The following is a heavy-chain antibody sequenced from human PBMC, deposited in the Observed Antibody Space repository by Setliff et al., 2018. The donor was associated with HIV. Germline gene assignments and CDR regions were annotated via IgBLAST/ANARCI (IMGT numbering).Heavy chain of an antibody. CDR1: GYTFTSYS. CDR3: ARVGYYYDSSGLDAFDI. CDR2: ISAYNGNT. D-gene: IGHD3-22*01. Sequence: GASVKVSCKASGYTFTSYSMHWVRQAPGQGLEWMGWISAYNGNTNYAQKLQGRVTMTTDTSTSTAYMELRSLRSDDTAVYYCARVGYYYDSSGLDAFDIWGQGTMVTVSS. V-gene: IGHV1-18*04. J-gene: IGHJ3*02.